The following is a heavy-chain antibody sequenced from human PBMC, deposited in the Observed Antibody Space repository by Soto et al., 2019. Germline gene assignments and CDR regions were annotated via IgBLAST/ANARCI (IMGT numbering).Heavy chain of an antibody. V-gene: IGHV3-9*01. Sequence: GGSLRLSCAASGFTFDDYAMHWVRQAPGKGLEWVSGISWNSGSIGYADSVKGRFTISRDNAKNSLYLQMNSLRAEDTALYYCARWVRYCSGGSCHQNRCTQSTPGPSLVAAGSSSRSNQH. CDR3: ARWVRYCSGGSCHQNRCTQSTPGPSLVAAGSSSRSNQH. CDR1: GFTFDDYA. J-gene: IGHJ1*01. CDR2: ISWNSGSI. D-gene: IGHD2-15*01.